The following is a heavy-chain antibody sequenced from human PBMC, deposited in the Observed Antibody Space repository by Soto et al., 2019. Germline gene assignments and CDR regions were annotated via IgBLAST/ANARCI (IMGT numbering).Heavy chain of an antibody. CDR2: IQTGGAT. Sequence: QLVESGGGLFQAGGSTRLSCLASGFTVSRYDMAWVRQAPGKGLEWASIIQTGGATYYTDSAQGRFTISRDNSRNTVYLQMSSQRVEDTGVYSCVRVLYGSGVVDFWGQGSPITVS. V-gene: IGHV3-53*01. D-gene: IGHD3-10*01. CDR3: VRVLYGSGVVDF. CDR1: GFTVSRYD. J-gene: IGHJ4*02.